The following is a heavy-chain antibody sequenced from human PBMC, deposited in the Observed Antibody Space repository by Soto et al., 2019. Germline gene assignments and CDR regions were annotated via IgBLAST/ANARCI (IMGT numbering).Heavy chain of an antibody. V-gene: IGHV3-11*06. D-gene: IGHD6-13*01. J-gene: IGHJ4*02. Sequence: GGSLRLSCAASGFTFSDYYMSWIRQAPGKGLEWVSYIVSSSSYTNYADSVKGRFTISRDNAKNSLYLEMNSLRAEDTAVYYCARLRASTWYMGGYLDYWGLGTLVTVSS. CDR1: GFTFSDYY. CDR3: ARLRASTWYMGGYLDY. CDR2: IVSSSSYT.